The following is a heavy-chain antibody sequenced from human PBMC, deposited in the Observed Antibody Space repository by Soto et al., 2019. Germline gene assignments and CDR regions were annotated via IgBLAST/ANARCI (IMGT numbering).Heavy chain of an antibody. Sequence: GGSLRLSCAASGFTFSTYWMHWVRQAPGKGLVWVSRIKTDGSVTTYADSVKGRFTISRDNAKNTLYLQMNTLRAEDTAVYYCARDLGGSHDYWGRGTLVTAPQ. CDR2: IKTDGSVT. CDR1: GFTFSTYW. J-gene: IGHJ4*02. D-gene: IGHD3-16*01. V-gene: IGHV3-74*01. CDR3: ARDLGGSHDY.